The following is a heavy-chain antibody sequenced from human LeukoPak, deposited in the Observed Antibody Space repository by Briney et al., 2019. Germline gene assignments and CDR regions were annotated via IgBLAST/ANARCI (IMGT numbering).Heavy chain of an antibody. Sequence: GGSLRLSCAASGFTFSSYSMNWVRQAPGKGLEWVSYISSSSSTIYYADSVKGRFTVSRDNAKNSLYLQMNSLRAEDTAVYYCARRGTYSGSYWPWFDPWGQGTLVTVSS. CDR3: ARRGTYSGSYWPWFDP. CDR1: GFTFSSYS. D-gene: IGHD1-26*01. V-gene: IGHV3-48*01. J-gene: IGHJ5*02. CDR2: ISSSSSTI.